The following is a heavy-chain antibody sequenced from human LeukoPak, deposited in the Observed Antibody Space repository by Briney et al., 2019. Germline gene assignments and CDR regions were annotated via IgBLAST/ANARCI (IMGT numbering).Heavy chain of an antibody. CDR3: TTYYYDSSGYYWSQDY. V-gene: IGHV3-15*01. D-gene: IGHD3-22*01. J-gene: IGHJ4*02. CDR2: IKSKTDGGTT. CDR1: GFTFSNAW. Sequence: GGSLRLSCAASGFTFSNAWMSWVRQAPGKGLEWVGRIKSKTDGGTTDYAAPVKGRFTISRDDSKNTLYLQMNSLKTEDTAVYYCTTYYYDSSGYYWSQDYWGQGTLVTVSS.